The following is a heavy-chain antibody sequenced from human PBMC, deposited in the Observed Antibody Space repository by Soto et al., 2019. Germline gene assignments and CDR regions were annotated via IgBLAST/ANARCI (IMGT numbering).Heavy chain of an antibody. CDR1: GGSISSYY. CDR2: IYYSGST. CDR3: ARGGYSGYDPFDY. D-gene: IGHD5-12*01. V-gene: IGHV4-59*01. J-gene: IGHJ4*02. Sequence: SETLSLTCTVSGGSISSYYWSWTRQPPGKGLEWIGYIYYSGSTNYNPSLKSRVTISVDTSKNQFSLKLSSVTAADTAVYYCARGGYSGYDPFDYWGQGTLVTVSS.